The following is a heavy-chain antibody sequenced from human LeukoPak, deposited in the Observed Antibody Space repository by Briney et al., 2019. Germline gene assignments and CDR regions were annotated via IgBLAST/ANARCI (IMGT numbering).Heavy chain of an antibody. V-gene: IGHV1-18*01. CDR1: GYTFTSYV. Sequence: GASVKVSCKASGYTFTSYVISWVRQAPGQGLEWMGWISAYNGNTNYAQKLQGRVTMTTDTSTSTAYIELRILRSEDTAIYYCARGGPVAATHKYFQYWGQGTLVTVSS. J-gene: IGHJ1*01. D-gene: IGHD6-19*01. CDR2: ISAYNGNT. CDR3: ARGGPVAATHKYFQY.